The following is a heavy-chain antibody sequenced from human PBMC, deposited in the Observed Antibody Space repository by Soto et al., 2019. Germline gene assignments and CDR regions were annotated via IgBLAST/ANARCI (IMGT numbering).Heavy chain of an antibody. J-gene: IGHJ6*03. CDR3: ASGKSQMTKDRMGFYYYMDV. CDR2: VITLLDAS. Sequence: QVQLVQSGAEVMKPGSSVKISCTASGITFNNYTFSWVRRAPGQGLEWVGSVITLLDASNYAEKFQDRVTITADRSTSTAYMELSGLKSEDSAIYYCASGKSQMTKDRMGFYYYMDVWGKGTTITVAS. D-gene: IGHD4-17*01. CDR1: GITFNNYT. V-gene: IGHV1-69*08.